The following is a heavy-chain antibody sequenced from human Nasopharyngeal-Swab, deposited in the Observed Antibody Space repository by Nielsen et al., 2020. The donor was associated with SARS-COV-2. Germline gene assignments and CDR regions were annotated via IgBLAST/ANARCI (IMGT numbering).Heavy chain of an antibody. CDR2: INTHTGNP. CDR3: AVHVAGDRPPFDP. J-gene: IGHJ5*02. D-gene: IGHD6-19*01. CDR1: GYTFTSYA. V-gene: IGHV7-4-1*02. Sequence: ASVKVSCKASGYTFTSYAMNWVRQAPGQGLEWMGWINTHTGNPTYAQGFTGRFVFSLDTSVSTAYLQISSLKAEDTAVYYCAVHVAGDRPPFDPWGQGTLVTVSS.